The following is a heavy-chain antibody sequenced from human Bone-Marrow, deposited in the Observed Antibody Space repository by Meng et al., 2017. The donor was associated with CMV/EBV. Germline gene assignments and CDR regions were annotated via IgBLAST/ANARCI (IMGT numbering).Heavy chain of an antibody. CDR1: GGSFSGYY. Sequence: GSLRLSCAVYGGSFSGYYWSWIRQPPGKGLEWIGKINHSGSTNYNPSLKSRVTISVDTSKNQFSLKLSSVTAADTAVYYCARGRVGGFTIFGVVKEYYFDYWGQGTLVTVSS. J-gene: IGHJ4*02. CDR3: ARGRVGGFTIFGVVKEYYFDY. D-gene: IGHD3-3*01. CDR2: INHSGST. V-gene: IGHV4-34*01.